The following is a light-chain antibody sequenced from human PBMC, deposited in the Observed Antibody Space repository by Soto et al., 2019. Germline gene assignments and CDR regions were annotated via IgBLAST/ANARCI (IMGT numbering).Light chain of an antibody. CDR1: RSISNW. CDR2: DAS. V-gene: IGKV1-5*01. CDR3: QQYGSFSPIT. J-gene: IGKJ4*01. Sequence: DIHMTHSPSTLSASVGDRVTITCRASRSISNWLAWYQQRPGIAPKLLIFDASILQSGVPSRFSGSGSGTEFTLSISRLQTDDFATYYCQQYGSFSPITFGGGTKVDIK.